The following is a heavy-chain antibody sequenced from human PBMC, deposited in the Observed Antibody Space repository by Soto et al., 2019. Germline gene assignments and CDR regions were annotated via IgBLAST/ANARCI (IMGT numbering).Heavy chain of an antibody. J-gene: IGHJ5*02. D-gene: IGHD4-17*01. CDR3: SRALATVTTFWFDP. V-gene: IGHV1-3*01. CDR2: INAGNGNT. CDR1: GYTFTSYA. Sequence: QVQLVQSGAEVKKPGASVKVSCKASGYTFTSYAMHWVRQAPGQRLEWMGWINAGNGNTKYSQKFQGRVTITRDTSAGTTYMELSSLISEDTAAYYCSRALATVTTFWFDPCGHGTLVTVSP.